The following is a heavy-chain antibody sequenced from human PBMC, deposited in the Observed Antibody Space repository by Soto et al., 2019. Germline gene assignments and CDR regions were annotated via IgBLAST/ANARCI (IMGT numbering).Heavy chain of an antibody. CDR3: AKDSTVTPFDY. CDR1: GFTFSSYG. CDR2: ISYDGSNK. J-gene: IGHJ4*02. D-gene: IGHD4-17*01. V-gene: IGHV3-30*18. Sequence: QVQLVESGGGVVQPGRSLRLSCAASGFTFSSYGMHWVRQAPGKGLEWVAVISYDGSNKYYADSVKGRFTISRDNSKNTLYLQMNSLRAEDKAVYYCAKDSTVTPFDYWGQGTLVTVSS.